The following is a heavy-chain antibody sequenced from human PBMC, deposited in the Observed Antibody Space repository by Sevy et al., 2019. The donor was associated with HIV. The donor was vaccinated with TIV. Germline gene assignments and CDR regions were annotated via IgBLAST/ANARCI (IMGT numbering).Heavy chain of an antibody. J-gene: IGHJ4*02. CDR3: AKSDYAFWSGQASGYYFDY. D-gene: IGHD3-3*01. CDR1: GFTFSRYG. Sequence: GGSLRLSCAASGFTFSRYGMSWVRQAPGKGLEWVSTISGSGSNTYYADSVKGRFTISRDNSKNTLYLQMNSLRAEDTAVYYCAKSDYAFWSGQASGYYFDYWGQGALVTVSS. V-gene: IGHV3-23*01. CDR2: ISGSGSNT.